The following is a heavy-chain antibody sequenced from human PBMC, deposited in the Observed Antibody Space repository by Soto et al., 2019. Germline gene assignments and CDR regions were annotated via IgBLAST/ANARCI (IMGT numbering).Heavy chain of an antibody. J-gene: IGHJ4*02. D-gene: IGHD3-22*01. CDR3: AKGTYYYDSSGYYGY. CDR1: GFTFSSYA. Sequence: SLRLSCAASGFTFSSYAMSWVRQAPGKGLEWVSAISGSGGSTYYADSVKGRFTISRDNSKNTLYLQMNSLRAEDTAVYYCAKGTYYYDSSGYYGYWGQGTLVTVSS. CDR2: ISGSGGST. V-gene: IGHV3-23*01.